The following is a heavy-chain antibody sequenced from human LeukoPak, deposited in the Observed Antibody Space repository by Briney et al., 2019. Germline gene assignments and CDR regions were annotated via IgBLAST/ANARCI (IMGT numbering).Heavy chain of an antibody. CDR2: INHSGST. CDR3: ARASSGWYSHLGY. J-gene: IGHJ4*02. D-gene: IGHD6-19*01. CDR1: GGSFSGYY. Sequence: SETLSLTCAVYGGSFSGYYWSWIRQPPGKGLEWIGEINHSGSTNYNPSLKSRVTISVDTSKNQFSLKLSSVTAADTAVYYCARASSGWYSHLGYWGQGTLVTVSS. V-gene: IGHV4-34*01.